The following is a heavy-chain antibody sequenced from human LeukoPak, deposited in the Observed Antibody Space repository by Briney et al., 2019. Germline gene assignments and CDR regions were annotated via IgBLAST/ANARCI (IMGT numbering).Heavy chain of an antibody. CDR3: AKGLLTNYYYYGMDV. Sequence: SVKVSCKASGGTFSSYAISWVRQAPGQGLEWMGGIIPIFGTANYAQKFQGRVTITADESTSTAYMELSSLRSEDTAVYYCAKGLLTNYYYYGMDVWGQGITVTVSS. CDR1: GGTFSSYA. CDR2: IIPIFGTA. V-gene: IGHV1-69*13. D-gene: IGHD2-15*01. J-gene: IGHJ6*02.